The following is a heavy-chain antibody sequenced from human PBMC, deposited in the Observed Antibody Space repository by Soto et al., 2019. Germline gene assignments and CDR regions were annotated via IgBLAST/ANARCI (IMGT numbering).Heavy chain of an antibody. CDR2: IFPGDSDI. J-gene: IGHJ4*02. Sequence: GASLNISCNGSGYSYTTYLIGWVRQMTGKGLEWMGIIFPGDSDIRYSPSFQGQVTMSADKSISTAYLQWSSLKASDTAMYYCARRGYGGNEGYFDHWGQGTLVTVS. V-gene: IGHV5-51*01. CDR1: GYSYTTYL. CDR3: ARRGYGGNEGYFDH. D-gene: IGHD2-15*01.